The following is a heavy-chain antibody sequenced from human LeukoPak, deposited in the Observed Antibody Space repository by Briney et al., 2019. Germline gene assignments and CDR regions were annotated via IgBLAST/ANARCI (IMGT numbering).Heavy chain of an antibody. CDR1: GFTFSSYG. J-gene: IGHJ3*02. Sequence: GGSLRLSCAASGFTFSSYGMYWVRQAPGKGLEWVAFIRYDGSNKYYADSVKGRFTISRDYSKNTLYLQMNSLRPEDTAVYFCARDNWYDYLADALDIWGQGTMVTVSS. V-gene: IGHV3-30*02. D-gene: IGHD1-20*01. CDR2: IRYDGSNK. CDR3: ARDNWYDYLADALDI.